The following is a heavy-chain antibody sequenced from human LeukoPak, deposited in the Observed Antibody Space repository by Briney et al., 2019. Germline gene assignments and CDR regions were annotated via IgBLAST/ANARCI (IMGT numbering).Heavy chain of an antibody. CDR1: GFAFSVYA. CDR3: AKPISGGLAVTADWFHP. V-gene: IGHV3-23*01. J-gene: IGHJ5*01. D-gene: IGHD6-19*01. CDR2: INANSGTT. Sequence: GGSLRLSCTASGFAFSVYAMSWLRQPPGKGLEWVSTINANSGTTSYAASVRGRFTISRDNSKNTLYLQLNTLRADDTATYYCAKPISGGLAVTADWFHPWGQGTLVTVPS.